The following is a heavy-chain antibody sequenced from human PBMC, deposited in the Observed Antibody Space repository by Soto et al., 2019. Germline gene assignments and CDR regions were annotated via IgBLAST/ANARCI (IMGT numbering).Heavy chain of an antibody. Sequence: EVQLVESGGGLVQPGGSLRLSCEASGFTFRNYDMHWVRQGTGKGLEWVSGISAAGDPDYADSVEGRFTISREDAQNSCSLQMNSLRVGDPAVYYWATTDRDFDGLDVWGQGTTVLVSS. CDR1: GFTFRNYD. CDR3: ATTDRDFDGLDV. J-gene: IGHJ6*02. D-gene: IGHD4-4*01. V-gene: IGHV3-13*05. CDR2: ISAAGDP.